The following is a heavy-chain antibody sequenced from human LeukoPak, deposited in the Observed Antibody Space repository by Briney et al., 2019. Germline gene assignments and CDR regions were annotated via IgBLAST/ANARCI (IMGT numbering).Heavy chain of an antibody. Sequence: GGSLRLSCAASGFTFSSYAMSWVRQAPGKGLEWVSAISGSGGSTYYADSVKGQFTISRDNSKNTLYLQMNSLRAEDTAVYYCAGGTYCGGDCYFYYGMDVWGQGTTVTVSS. CDR2: ISGSGGST. V-gene: IGHV3-23*01. CDR3: AGGTYCGGDCYFYYGMDV. CDR1: GFTFSSYA. D-gene: IGHD2-21*01. J-gene: IGHJ6*02.